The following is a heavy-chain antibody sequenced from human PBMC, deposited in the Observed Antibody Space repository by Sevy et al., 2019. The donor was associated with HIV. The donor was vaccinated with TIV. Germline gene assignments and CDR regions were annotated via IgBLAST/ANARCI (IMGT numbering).Heavy chain of an antibody. J-gene: IGHJ4*02. CDR1: GFTFSSYA. CDR2: ISGSGDST. CDR3: AKEGRGYHGSGSSDY. D-gene: IGHD3-10*01. V-gene: IGHV3-23*01. Sequence: GGSLRLSCASSGFTFSSYAMSWVRQAPGKGLEWVSVISGSGDSTYYVDSVKGRFTISRDNSKNTLYLQMNSLRAEDTAVYYCAKEGRGYHGSGSSDYWGQGALVTVSS.